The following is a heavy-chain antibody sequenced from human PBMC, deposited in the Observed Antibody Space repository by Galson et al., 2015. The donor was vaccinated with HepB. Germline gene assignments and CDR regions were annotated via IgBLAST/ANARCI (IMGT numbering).Heavy chain of an antibody. CDR3: ASAGLRLGELSDDY. CDR2: INPNSGGT. D-gene: IGHD3-16*02. V-gene: IGHV1-2*06. CDR1: GYTFTGYY. J-gene: IGHJ4*02. Sequence: PVKVSCKASGYTFTGYYMHWVRQAPGQGLEWMGRINPNSGGTNYAQKFQGRVTMTRDTSISTAYMELSRLRSDDTAVYYCASAGLRLGELSDDYWGQGTLVTVSS.